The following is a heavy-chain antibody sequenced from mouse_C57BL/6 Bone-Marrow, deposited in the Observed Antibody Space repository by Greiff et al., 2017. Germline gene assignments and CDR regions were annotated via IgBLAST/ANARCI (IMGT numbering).Heavy chain of an antibody. J-gene: IGHJ4*01. CDR3: TGLLRYAMDY. Sequence: EVQLQQSGGGLVQPGGSMKLSCVASGFTFSNYWMNWVRQSPEKGLEWVAQIRLKSDNYATHYAESVKGRFTISRDDSKSSVYLQMNNLRAEDTGIYYCTGLLRYAMDYWGQGTSVTVSS. V-gene: IGHV6-3*01. D-gene: IGHD1-1*01. CDR2: IRLKSDNYAT. CDR1: GFTFSNYW.